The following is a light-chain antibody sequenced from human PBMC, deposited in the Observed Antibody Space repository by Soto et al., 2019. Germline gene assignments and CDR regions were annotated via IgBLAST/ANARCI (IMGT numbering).Light chain of an antibody. J-gene: IGKJ1*01. Sequence: DIVMTQSPLSMPVTPGGPASISCRSSQSLLHSNGYNYLDWYLQKPGQSPQLLIYLGSNRASGVPDRFSGSGSGTDFTLKISRVEAEDVGVYYCMQALQTPTFGQGTKVEIK. CDR1: QSLLHSNGYNY. CDR2: LGS. CDR3: MQALQTPT. V-gene: IGKV2-28*01.